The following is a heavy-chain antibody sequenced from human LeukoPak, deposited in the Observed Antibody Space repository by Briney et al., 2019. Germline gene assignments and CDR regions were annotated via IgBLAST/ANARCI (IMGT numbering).Heavy chain of an antibody. CDR2: IYHSGTT. J-gene: IGHJ4*02. D-gene: IGHD3-22*01. CDR1: DYSISSGYY. CDR3: ARVYDSSGYYYEQYFDY. V-gene: IGHV4-38-2*02. Sequence: SETLSLTCTVSDYSISSGYYWGWIRQPPGKGLECIGSIYHSGTTYYNPSLKSRVTISVDTSKNQFSLKLSSVTAADTAVYYCARVYDSSGYYYEQYFDYWGQGTLVTVSS.